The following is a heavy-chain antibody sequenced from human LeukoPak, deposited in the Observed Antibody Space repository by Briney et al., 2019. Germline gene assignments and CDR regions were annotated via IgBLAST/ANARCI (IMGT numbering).Heavy chain of an antibody. J-gene: IGHJ6*03. Sequence: PSETLSLTCTVSGGSISSYYWSWIRQPPGKGLEWIGYIYYSGSTNYNPSLKSRVTISVDTSKNQFSLKLSSVTAADTAVYYCARLPEPTPLYYYYMDVWGKGTTVTVSS. CDR1: GGSISSYY. CDR3: ARLPEPTPLYYYYMDV. D-gene: IGHD1-14*01. V-gene: IGHV4-59*01. CDR2: IYYSGST.